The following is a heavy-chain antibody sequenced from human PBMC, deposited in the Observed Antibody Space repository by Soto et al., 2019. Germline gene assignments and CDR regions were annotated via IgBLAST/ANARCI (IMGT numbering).Heavy chain of an antibody. J-gene: IGHJ4*02. V-gene: IGHV3-64D*06. CDR2: INTNGRLT. CDR3: LGDIFGVVIFDS. D-gene: IGHD3-3*01. Sequence: GSLRLACSVSGCSFKDSSMHWVRQPPGKAIEYVAVINTNGRLTYYADSVKGRFTISRDNSKNTVHLQMSSLRVEDTAVYYCLGDIFGVVIFDSWGQGTPVTVSS. CDR1: GCSFKDSS.